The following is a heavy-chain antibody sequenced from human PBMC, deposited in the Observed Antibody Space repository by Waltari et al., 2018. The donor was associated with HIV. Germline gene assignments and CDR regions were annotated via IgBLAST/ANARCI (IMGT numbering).Heavy chain of an antibody. CDR3: ARDGYYYDSSGYGNFDY. CDR1: GYTFTSYA. CDR2: INAGNGNT. D-gene: IGHD3-22*01. V-gene: IGHV1-3*01. Sequence: QVQLVQSGAEVKKPGASVKVSCKASGYTFTSYAMHLVRKAPGQRLEWMGWINAGNGNTKYSQKFQGRVTITRDTSASTAYMELSSLRSEDTAVYYCARDGYYYDSSGYGNFDYWGQGTLVTVSS. J-gene: IGHJ4*02.